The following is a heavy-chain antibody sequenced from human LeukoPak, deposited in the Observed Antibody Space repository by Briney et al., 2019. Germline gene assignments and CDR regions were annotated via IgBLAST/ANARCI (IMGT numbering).Heavy chain of an antibody. V-gene: IGHV3-13*01. Sequence: GGSLRLSCAASGFTFSSYDMHWVRQATGKGLEWVSAIGTAGDTYYPGSVKGRFTISRENAKNSLYLQMNSLRAGDTAVYYCARAAVPAALYYGMDVWGQGTTVTVSS. CDR2: IGTAGDT. CDR1: GFTFSSYD. J-gene: IGHJ6*02. CDR3: ARAAVPAALYYGMDV. D-gene: IGHD2-2*01.